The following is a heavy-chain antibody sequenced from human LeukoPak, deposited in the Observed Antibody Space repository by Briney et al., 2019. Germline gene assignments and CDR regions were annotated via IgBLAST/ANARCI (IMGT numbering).Heavy chain of an antibody. V-gene: IGHV1-2*02. D-gene: IGHD3-10*01. J-gene: IGHJ4*02. CDR1: GYTFTGYY. CDR3: ARAGPEYYYGSGSYVD. Sequence: GASVKVSCKASGYTFTGYYMHWVRQAPGQGLEWMGWINPNSGGTNYAQKFQGRVTMTRDTSISTAYMELSRLRSDDTAVYYCARAGPEYYYGSGSYVDWGQGTLVTVSS. CDR2: INPNSGGT.